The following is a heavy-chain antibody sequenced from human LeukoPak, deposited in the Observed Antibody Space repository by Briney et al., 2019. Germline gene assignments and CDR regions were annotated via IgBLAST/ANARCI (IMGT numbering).Heavy chain of an antibody. CDR3: ARTIMGIFRYYYYMDV. V-gene: IGHV3-48*01. Sequence: GGSLRLSCAASGFAFSSYSMNWVRQAPGKGLEWVSYISSSSSTIYYADSVKGRFTISRDNAKNSLYLQMNSLRAEDTAVYYCARTIMGIFRYYYYMDVWGKGTTVTVSS. CDR1: GFAFSSYS. J-gene: IGHJ6*03. CDR2: ISSSSSTI. D-gene: IGHD2-8*01.